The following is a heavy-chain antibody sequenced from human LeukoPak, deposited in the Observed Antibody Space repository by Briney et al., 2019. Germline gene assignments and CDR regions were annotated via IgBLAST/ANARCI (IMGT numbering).Heavy chain of an antibody. V-gene: IGHV3-66*01. J-gene: IGHJ4*02. D-gene: IGHD6-13*01. CDR2: ISSGGST. Sequence: GGSLRLSCAASGFTVSTNFMNWVRQAPGKGLEWVSIISSGGSTDYADSVKGRFTISRDSSKNTLYLQMNSLRAEDTAVYYCARVTGVWTFDYWGQGTQVSVPS. CDR1: GFTVSTNF. CDR3: ARVTGVWTFDY.